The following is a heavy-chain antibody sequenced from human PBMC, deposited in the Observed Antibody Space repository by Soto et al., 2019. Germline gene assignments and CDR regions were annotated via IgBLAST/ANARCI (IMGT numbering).Heavy chain of an antibody. CDR1: NYSISSGYY. CDR3: ARVAFGPIDY. CDR2: MYHSGTT. D-gene: IGHD3-16*01. V-gene: IGHV4-38-2*02. J-gene: IGHJ4*02. Sequence: SETLSLTCTVSNYSISSGYYWGWFRQSPGEGLEWIVSMYHSGTTYYNPSLMSRVTISIDTSKNQFSLKLTSVTSADTAVYFCARVAFGPIDYWGQGTLVTVSS.